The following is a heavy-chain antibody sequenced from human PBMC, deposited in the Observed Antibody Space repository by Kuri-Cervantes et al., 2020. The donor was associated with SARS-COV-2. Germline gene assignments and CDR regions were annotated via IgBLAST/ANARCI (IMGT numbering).Heavy chain of an antibody. CDR1: GSTFSSYG. CDR3: ARTGDRGYYFDY. Sequence: GGSLRLSCAASGSTFSSYGMHWVRQAPGKGLEWVAFIRYDGSNKYYADSVKGRFTISRDNSKNTLYLQMNSLRAEDTAVYYCARTGDRGYYFDYWGQGTLVTVSS. CDR2: IRYDGSNK. J-gene: IGHJ4*02. D-gene: IGHD7-27*01. V-gene: IGHV3-30*02.